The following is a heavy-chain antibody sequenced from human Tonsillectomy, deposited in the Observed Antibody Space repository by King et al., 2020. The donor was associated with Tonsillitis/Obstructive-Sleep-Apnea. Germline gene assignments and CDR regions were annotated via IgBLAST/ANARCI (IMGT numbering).Heavy chain of an antibody. J-gene: IGHJ3*02. Sequence: VQLVESGGGLVKPGGSLRLSCAASGFTFSSYSMNWVRQAPGKGLEWVSSISSSSSYIYYADSVKGRFTISGDNAKNSLYLQMNSLRAEDTAVYYCARGGTAAHGGSPFDAFDIWGQGTMVTVSS. D-gene: IGHD4-23*01. CDR3: ARGGTAAHGGSPFDAFDI. CDR1: GFTFSSYS. V-gene: IGHV3-21*01. CDR2: ISSSSSYI.